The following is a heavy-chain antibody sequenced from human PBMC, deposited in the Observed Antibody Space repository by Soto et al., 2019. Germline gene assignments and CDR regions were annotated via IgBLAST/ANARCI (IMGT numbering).Heavy chain of an antibody. CDR1: GFTFSSYA. J-gene: IGHJ4*02. CDR2: ISGSGGST. Sequence: GGSLRLSCAASGFTFSSYAMSWVRQAPGKGLEWVSAISGSGGSTYYADSVKGRFTISRDNSKNTLYLQTNSLKTEDTAVYYCTTETKIGYCSGGSCYYYPPPYYFDYWGQGTLVTVSS. V-gene: IGHV3-23*01. CDR3: TTETKIGYCSGGSCYYYPPPYYFDY. D-gene: IGHD2-15*01.